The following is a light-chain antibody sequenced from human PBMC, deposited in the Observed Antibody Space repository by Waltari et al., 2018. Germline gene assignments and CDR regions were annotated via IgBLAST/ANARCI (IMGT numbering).Light chain of an antibody. CDR2: DVS. CDR1: SSDVGGYNS. V-gene: IGLV2-14*03. J-gene: IGLJ2*01. CDR3: SSFTSTTTLI. Sequence: QSALTQPASVSGSPGQSIAISCTGTSSDVGGYNSVSWYQQHPGKVPKLGIYDVSNRPSGVSNRFSGSKSGNTASLTISGLQADDEADYYCSSFTSTTTLIFGGGTKLTVL.